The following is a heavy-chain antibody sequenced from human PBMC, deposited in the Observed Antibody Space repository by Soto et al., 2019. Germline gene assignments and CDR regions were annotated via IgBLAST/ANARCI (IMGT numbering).Heavy chain of an antibody. D-gene: IGHD2-15*01. V-gene: IGHV3-23*01. J-gene: IGHJ3*02. CDR3: VKDRRYCRGGNGPDALAI. CDR2: VSGGGGRT. Sequence: GKGLEWVSAVSGGGGRTYYADSVKGRFTISRDNSKNTLYLQMSSLRADDTAVYFCVKDRRYCRGGNGPDALAIWGQWTMVTVSS.